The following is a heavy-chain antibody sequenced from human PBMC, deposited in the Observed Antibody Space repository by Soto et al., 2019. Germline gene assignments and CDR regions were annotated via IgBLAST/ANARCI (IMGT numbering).Heavy chain of an antibody. CDR3: AKDHRRIAAAGTFDY. CDR2: ISSSGSTI. Sequence: GGSLRLSCAASGFTFSSYEMNWVRQAPGKGLEWVSYISSSGSTIYYADSVKGRFTISRDNAKNSLHLQMNSLRAEDTAVYYCAKDHRRIAAAGTFDYWGQGTLVTVSS. D-gene: IGHD6-13*01. V-gene: IGHV3-48*03. J-gene: IGHJ4*02. CDR1: GFTFSSYE.